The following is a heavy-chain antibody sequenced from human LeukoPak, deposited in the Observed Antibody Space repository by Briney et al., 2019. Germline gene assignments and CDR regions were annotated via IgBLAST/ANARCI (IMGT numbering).Heavy chain of an antibody. CDR1: GFTFSDYY. Sequence: GGSLRLSCAASGFTFSDYYMSWIRQAPGKGLEWVAFIRYDGTRKYYTDSVKGRFTISRDNSKNTLYLQMNNLRAEDTALYYCAKISGYYPFDYWGQGTLVTVSS. D-gene: IGHD3-22*01. CDR3: AKISGYYPFDY. V-gene: IGHV3-30*02. CDR2: IRYDGTRK. J-gene: IGHJ4*02.